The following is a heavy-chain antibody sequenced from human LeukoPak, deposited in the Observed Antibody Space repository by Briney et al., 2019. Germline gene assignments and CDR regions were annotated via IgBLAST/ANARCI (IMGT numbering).Heavy chain of an antibody. CDR3: ARGFGAHQFDY. V-gene: IGHV3-23*01. CDR2: IGSST. CDR1: GFTFSSYS. J-gene: IGHJ4*02. D-gene: IGHD3-10*01. Sequence: GGSLRLSCAASGFTFSSYSMNWVRQAPGKGLEWVSAIGSSTYYAGSVKGRFTISRDISKNTLYLQMNTLRVEDTAVYYCARGFGAHQFDYWGQGTLVTVSA.